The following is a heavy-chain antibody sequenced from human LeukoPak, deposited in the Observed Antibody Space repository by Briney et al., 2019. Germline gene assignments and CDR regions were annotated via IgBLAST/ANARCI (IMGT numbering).Heavy chain of an antibody. V-gene: IGHV3-7*03. CDR2: IKQDGSEK. Sequence: GGSLRVSCAVSGFTFSSYWMSWVRQAPGKGLEWVANIKQDGSEKYYVDSVKGRFTISRDNAKNSLYLQMNSLRAEDTAVYYCARDLDAFDIWGQGTMVTVSS. J-gene: IGHJ3*02. CDR3: ARDLDAFDI. CDR1: GFTFSSYW.